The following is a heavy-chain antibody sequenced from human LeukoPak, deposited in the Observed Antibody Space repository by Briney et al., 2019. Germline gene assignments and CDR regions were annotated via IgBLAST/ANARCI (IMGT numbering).Heavy chain of an antibody. V-gene: IGHV3-48*03. CDR1: GFTFSSYE. D-gene: IGHD3-22*01. CDR2: ITDSGRTR. Sequence: GGSLRLSCAASGFTFSSYEMRWVRQAPGKGLEDISYITDSGRTRYYADSVRGRFTISRDNAKNSLYLQMNSLRAEDTAVYYCARWWGTYYFDSSGYYSSAFDIWGQGTMVTVSS. J-gene: IGHJ3*02. CDR3: ARWWGTYYFDSSGYYSSAFDI.